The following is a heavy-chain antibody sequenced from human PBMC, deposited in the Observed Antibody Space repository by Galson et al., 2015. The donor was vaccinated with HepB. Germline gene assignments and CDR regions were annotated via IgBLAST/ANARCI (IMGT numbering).Heavy chain of an antibody. D-gene: IGHD4-17*01. CDR3: AKRGGDYRQGHYFGLDV. Sequence: SLRLSCAASGFLFSGYAMSWVRQAPGKGLEWVSLISGTGGSTYYVDSVKGRFTISRDNSKNTLYLQMNSLRAEDTDAYYCAKRGGDYRQGHYFGLDVWGQGTTVTVSS. CDR1: GFLFSGYA. CDR2: ISGTGGST. V-gene: IGHV3-23*01. J-gene: IGHJ6*02.